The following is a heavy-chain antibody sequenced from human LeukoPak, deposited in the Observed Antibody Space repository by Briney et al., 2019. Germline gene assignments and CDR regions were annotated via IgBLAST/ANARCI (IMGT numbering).Heavy chain of an antibody. V-gene: IGHV3-30*18. CDR1: GFTFSSYG. Sequence: GGSLGLSCAASGFTFSSYGMHWVRQAPGKGLEWVAVISYDGSNKYYADSVKGRFTISRDNSKNTLYLQMNSLRAEDTAVYYCAKFSRDYHDYWGQGTLVTVSS. CDR2: ISYDGSNK. CDR3: AKFSRDYHDY. J-gene: IGHJ4*02.